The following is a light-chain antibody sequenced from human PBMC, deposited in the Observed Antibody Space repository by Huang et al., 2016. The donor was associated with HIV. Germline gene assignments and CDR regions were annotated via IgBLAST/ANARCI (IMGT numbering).Light chain of an antibody. CDR3: QQRSSWPRVT. V-gene: IGKV3-11*01. CDR1: QSVSRF. CDR2: AAS. J-gene: IGKJ4*01. Sequence: EIVLTQSPATLSLSPGERATLSCRASQSVSRFLAWYQQKAGQAPRLLIYAASNRAIDSPARFSGSGSGTEFTLTISSLEPEDFAVYYCQQRSSWPRVTFGGGTKVELK.